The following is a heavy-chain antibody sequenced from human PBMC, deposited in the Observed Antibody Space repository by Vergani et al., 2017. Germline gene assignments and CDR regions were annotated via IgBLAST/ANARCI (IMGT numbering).Heavy chain of an antibody. CDR3: AKDQGDYGDYVDY. Sequence: VQLLESGGGLVQPGGSLRLSCAASGFTFSSYAMSWVRQAPGKGLEWVAFIRYDGSNKYYADSVKGRFTISRDNSKNTLYLQMNSLRAEDTAVYYCAKDQGDYGDYVDYWGQGTLVTVSS. CDR1: GFTFSSYA. V-gene: IGHV3-30*02. J-gene: IGHJ4*02. CDR2: IRYDGSNK. D-gene: IGHD4-17*01.